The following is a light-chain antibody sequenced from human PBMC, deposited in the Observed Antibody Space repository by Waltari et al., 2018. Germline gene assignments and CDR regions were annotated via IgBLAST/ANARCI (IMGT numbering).Light chain of an antibody. V-gene: IGKV1-8*01. J-gene: IGKJ4*01. CDR3: QQYYSYPLT. Sequence: AIRMTQSPSSFSASTGDRATITCRASQGISSYLAWYQQKPGKAPKVLIYAASTLQSGVPSRFSGSGSGTDFTLTISCLQSEDFAIYYCQQYYSYPLTFGGGTRVEIK. CDR2: AAS. CDR1: QGISSY.